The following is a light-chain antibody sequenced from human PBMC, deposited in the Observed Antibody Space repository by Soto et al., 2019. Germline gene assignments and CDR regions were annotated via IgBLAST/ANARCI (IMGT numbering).Light chain of an antibody. Sequence: EIVLTQYPGTMSLSPGERATLSCRASQSVSSSYLAWYQQKPGQAPRLLIYGASSRATGIPDRFSGSGSETDFTLTISRLEPEDFAVYYCQQYGSSSWTFGQGTKVEIK. V-gene: IGKV3-20*01. CDR3: QQYGSSSWT. CDR1: QSVSSSY. CDR2: GAS. J-gene: IGKJ1*01.